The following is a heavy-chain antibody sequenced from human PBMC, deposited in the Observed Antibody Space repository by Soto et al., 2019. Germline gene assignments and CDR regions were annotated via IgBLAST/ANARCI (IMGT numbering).Heavy chain of an antibody. J-gene: IGHJ4*02. Sequence: QVQLQESGPGLVTPSETLSLTCTVSGGTVSSGGYYWSWIRQPPGKGLEWIGYISSRGSANYNPSLKSRVTISVDTSKNQFSLKLTSVTAADTAMYYCAMAGNYRYFDAWGQGTLVTVSS. CDR2: ISSRGSA. CDR1: GGTVSSGGYY. CDR3: AMAGNYRYFDA. D-gene: IGHD1-7*01. V-gene: IGHV4-61*08.